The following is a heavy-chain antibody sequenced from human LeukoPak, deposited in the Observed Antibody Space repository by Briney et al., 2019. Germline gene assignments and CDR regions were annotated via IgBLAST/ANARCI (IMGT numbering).Heavy chain of an antibody. D-gene: IGHD2-15*01. Sequence: GASVKVSCKASGYTFTNYDINWVRQATGQGLEWMGWMNPNSGGTNYAQKFQGRVTMTRDTSISTAYMELSRLRSDDTAVYYCATLGYCSGGSCLPFDYWGQGTLVTVSS. CDR1: GYTFTNYD. CDR2: MNPNSGGT. V-gene: IGHV1-2*02. CDR3: ATLGYCSGGSCLPFDY. J-gene: IGHJ4*02.